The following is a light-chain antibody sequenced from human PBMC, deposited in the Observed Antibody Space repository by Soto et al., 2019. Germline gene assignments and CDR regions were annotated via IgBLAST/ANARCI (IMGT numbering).Light chain of an antibody. J-gene: IGKJ1*01. CDR2: AAS. Sequence: DIQMTQSPSSLSASVGDRVTITCRASQNISNYLNWYHQRPGKAPKLLIYAASSLQSGVPSRFSGSGSGTDFTLTISSLQPEDFATYYCQQSNSTPPTFGQGTKVEIK. CDR1: QNISNY. CDR3: QQSNSTPPT. V-gene: IGKV1-39*01.